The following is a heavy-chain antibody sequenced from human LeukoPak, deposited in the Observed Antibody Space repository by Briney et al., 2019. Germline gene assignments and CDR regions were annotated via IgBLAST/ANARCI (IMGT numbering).Heavy chain of an antibody. D-gene: IGHD3-10*01. CDR3: ARDTWFTSSGFDY. V-gene: IGHV6-1*01. Sequence: RTYYRSNWYNDDALYVKSRITIKPETSKNQFSLQLNSVTPEDAAVYYCARDTWFTSSGFDYWGQGTLVTVSS. CDR2: TYYRSNWYN. J-gene: IGHJ4*02.